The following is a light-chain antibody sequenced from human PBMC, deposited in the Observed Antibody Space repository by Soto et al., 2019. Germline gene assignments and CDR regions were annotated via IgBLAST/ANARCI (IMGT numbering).Light chain of an antibody. Sequence: QSALTQPPSVSGAPGQRVTISCTGSSSSIGAGFDVHWYQQLPGTAPRLLIYGTTNRPSGVPDRFSGSKSGLTASLAITGLTAEDEAEYRCQAYVISMSAAVFGAGTKVTV. CDR3: QAYVISMSAAV. CDR2: GTT. J-gene: IGLJ1*01. V-gene: IGLV1-40*01. CDR1: SSSIGAGFD.